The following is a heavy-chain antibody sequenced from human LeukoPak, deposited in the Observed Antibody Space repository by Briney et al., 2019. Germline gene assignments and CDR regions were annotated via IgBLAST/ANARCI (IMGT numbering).Heavy chain of an antibody. CDR3: AKVVQYTASTGTGLDY. J-gene: IGHJ4*02. V-gene: IGHV3-33*06. CDR2: IWYDGSYK. D-gene: IGHD6-13*01. CDR1: GFTFINYG. Sequence: PGGSLTLSCAASGFTFINYGMHWVRQAPGKGLDWVAVIWYDGSYKYYADSVKGRFTISRDNSKNTLYLQMNSLRAEDTAIYYCAKVVQYTASTGTGLDYWGQGTLVTVSS.